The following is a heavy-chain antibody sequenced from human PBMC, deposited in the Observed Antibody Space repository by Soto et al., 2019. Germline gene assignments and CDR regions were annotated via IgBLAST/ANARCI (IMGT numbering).Heavy chain of an antibody. CDR2: ISSSGSTI. CDR1: GFTFSGYY. J-gene: IGHJ3*02. CDR3: ARAGTSTAFDI. V-gene: IGHV3-11*01. Sequence: PEGSLTLSCAASGFTFSGYYMSWIRQAPGKGLEWVSYISSSGSTIYYADSVKGRFTISRDNAKNSLYLQMNSLRAEDTAVYYCARAGTSTAFDIWGQRTMVTVSS.